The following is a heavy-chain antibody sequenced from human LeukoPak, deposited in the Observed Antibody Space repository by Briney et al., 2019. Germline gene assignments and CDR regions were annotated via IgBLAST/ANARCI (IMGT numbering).Heavy chain of an antibody. D-gene: IGHD4-11*01. CDR1: GGTFSSYA. V-gene: IGHV1-69*13. J-gene: IGHJ5*02. CDR2: IIPIFGTA. Sequence: SVKVSCKASGGTFSSYAISWVRQAPGQGLEWMGGIIPIFGTANYAQKFQGRVTITADESTSAAYMELSSLRSEDTAVYYCARAPMTTVTASVWWFDPWGQGTLVTVSS. CDR3: ARAPMTTVTASVWWFDP.